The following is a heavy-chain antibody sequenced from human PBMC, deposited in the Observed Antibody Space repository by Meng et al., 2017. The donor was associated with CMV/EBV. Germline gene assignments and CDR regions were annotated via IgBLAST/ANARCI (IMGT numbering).Heavy chain of an antibody. D-gene: IGHD6-13*01. CDR2: IYYRGST. CDR3: ARDGYGALGFDF. J-gene: IGHJ4*02. CDR1: GGSISSISFY. V-gene: IGHV4-39*07. Sequence: SCTVSGGSISSISFYWGWIRQPPGKGLEWIGSIYYRGSTFYNSSLKSRVTMSVDTSKNQFSLKLSSVTAADTAVYYCARDGYGALGFDFWGQGTLVTVSS.